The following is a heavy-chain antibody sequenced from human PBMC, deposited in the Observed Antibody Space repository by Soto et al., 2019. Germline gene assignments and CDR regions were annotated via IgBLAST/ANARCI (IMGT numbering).Heavy chain of an antibody. J-gene: IGHJ6*02. CDR2: IDPSDSYT. D-gene: IGHD3-3*01. V-gene: IGHV5-10-1*01. CDR3: AREKTPRPDDFWSGSPYYYYYYGMDV. Sequence: LGESLKISCKGSGYSFTSYWISWVRQMPGKGLEWMGRIDPSDSYTNYSPSFQGHVTISADKSISTAYLQWSSLKASDTAMYYCAREKTPRPDDFWSGSPYYYYYYGMDVWGQGTTVTVSS. CDR1: GYSFTSYW.